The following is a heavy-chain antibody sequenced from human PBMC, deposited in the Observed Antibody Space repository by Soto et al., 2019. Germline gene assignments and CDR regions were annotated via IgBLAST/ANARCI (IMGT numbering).Heavy chain of an antibody. CDR3: TTVTTVAYSFDY. V-gene: IGHV3-72*01. Sequence: PGGSLRLSCAASGLTFSDRYMDWVRQAPGKGLGWVGRIRKKTNSYTTEYAASVKGRFIISRDDSTNSLYLQMSSLKTEDTAVYYCTTVTTVAYSFDYWGQGTLVTVSS. D-gene: IGHD4-17*01. CDR2: IRKKTNSYTT. CDR1: GLTFSDRY. J-gene: IGHJ4*02.